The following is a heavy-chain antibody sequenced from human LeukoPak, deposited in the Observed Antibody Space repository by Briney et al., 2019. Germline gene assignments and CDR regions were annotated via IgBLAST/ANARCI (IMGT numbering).Heavy chain of an antibody. J-gene: IGHJ4*02. Sequence: PGRSLRLSCAASGFTFSSYGMHWVRQAPGKGLEWVAVIWYDGSNKYYADSVKGRFTISRDNSKNTLYLQMNSLRAEDTAVYYCAREASSGGYGAPFDYWGQGTLVTVSS. V-gene: IGHV3-33*01. CDR1: GFTFSSYG. CDR2: IWYDGSNK. D-gene: IGHD5-12*01. CDR3: AREASSGGYGAPFDY.